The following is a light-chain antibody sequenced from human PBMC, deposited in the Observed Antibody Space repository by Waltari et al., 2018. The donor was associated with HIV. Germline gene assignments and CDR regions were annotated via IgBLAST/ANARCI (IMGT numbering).Light chain of an antibody. CDR3: GSFSTISTLI. CDR1: TSDIGDYNY. CDR2: EVS. J-gene: IGLJ2*01. Sequence: QSALTQPASVSASPGQSITISCTGSTSDIGDYNYVSWYQQGPGKAPQPIIYEVSNRPSGVSNRFSGSKSGNTASLTISGLQPEDEADYFCGSFSTISTLIFGGGTKVTVL. V-gene: IGLV2-14*01.